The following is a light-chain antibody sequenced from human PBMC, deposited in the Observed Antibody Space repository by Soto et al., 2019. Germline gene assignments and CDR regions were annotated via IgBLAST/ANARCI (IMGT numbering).Light chain of an antibody. CDR3: MQGTHWPRT. CDR1: QSLVSSDGNTY. V-gene: IGKV2-30*01. CDR2: KVS. J-gene: IGKJ1*01. Sequence: DVVMTQSPLSLPVTLGQPASISCRSSQSLVSSDGNTYLNWFLQRPGQSPRRLIYKVSNRDSGVPARFIGSGSGTDFTLEISRVEAEDVGVFYCMQGTHWPRTFGQGTKVEIK.